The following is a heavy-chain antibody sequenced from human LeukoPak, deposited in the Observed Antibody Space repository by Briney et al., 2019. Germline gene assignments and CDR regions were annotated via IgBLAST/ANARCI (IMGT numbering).Heavy chain of an antibody. V-gene: IGHV4-39*01. J-gene: IGHJ4*02. D-gene: IGHD3-10*01. CDR3: ARSSYGTGSKPYWVDY. Sequence: SETLSLTCTVSGGSISSSSYYWAWIRQPPGKGLEYIGSYSGSTYYNPSLKSRVTISVDTSKKQFSLKLSSVTAADTAVYYCARSSYGTGSKPYWVDYWGQGTLVTVSS. CDR1: GGSISSSSYY. CDR2: YSGST.